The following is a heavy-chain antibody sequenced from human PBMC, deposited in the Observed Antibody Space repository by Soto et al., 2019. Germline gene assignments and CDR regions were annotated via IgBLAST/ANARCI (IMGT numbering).Heavy chain of an antibody. J-gene: IGHJ3*02. CDR3: AGEAGYGLGAFDI. Sequence: SETMSLTCTVCGDSISSDGYYWAWIRQHPEKGLEWIGFIYYSGSTSYNPSLKSRVTMSVDTSKTQFSLRLTSVTAADTAVYYWAGEAGYGLGAFDIWGQGTMVTFSS. V-gene: IGHV4-31*03. D-gene: IGHD5-12*01. CDR1: GDSISSDGYY. CDR2: IYYSGST.